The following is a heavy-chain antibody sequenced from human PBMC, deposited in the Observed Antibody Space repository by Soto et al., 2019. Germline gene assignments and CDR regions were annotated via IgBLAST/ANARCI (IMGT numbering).Heavy chain of an antibody. V-gene: IGHV5-10-1*01. CDR3: ARRPLEDCSGGSCYHDWYFDL. J-gene: IGHJ2*01. CDR2: IDPSDSYT. D-gene: IGHD2-15*01. Sequence: GESLKISCKGSGYSFTSYWISWVRQMPGKGLEWMGRIDPSDSYTNYSPSFQGHVTISADKSISTAYLQWSSLKASDTAMYYCARRPLEDCSGGSCYHDWYFDLWARGTLVTVSS. CDR1: GYSFTSYW.